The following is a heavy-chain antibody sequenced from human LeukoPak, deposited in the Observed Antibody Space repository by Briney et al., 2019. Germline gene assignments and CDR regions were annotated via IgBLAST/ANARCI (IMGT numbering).Heavy chain of an antibody. V-gene: IGHV4-39*01. D-gene: IGHD3-10*01. J-gene: IGHJ4*02. CDR2: IYYSGST. Sequence: SETLSLTCTVSGGSISSSYYYWGWIRQPPGKGLELIGSIYYSGSTYYNPSLRSRVTMSVDTSKNQFSLKMSSVTAADTAVYYCARGSSAFDNWGQGTLVTVSS. CDR3: ARGSSAFDN. CDR1: GGSISSSYYY.